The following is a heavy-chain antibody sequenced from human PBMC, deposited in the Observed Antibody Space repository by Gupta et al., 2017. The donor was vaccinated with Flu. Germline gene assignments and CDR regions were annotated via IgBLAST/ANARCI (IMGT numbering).Heavy chain of an antibody. CDR3: GRPECGGINCYSLQH. J-gene: IGHJ4*02. V-gene: IGHV1-2*06. D-gene: IGHD2-15*01. CDR2: IRPNNYAT. CDR1: GYSFGDYA. Sequence: QVQLVQSDTEVKKPGASVKVSCKASGYSFGDYAIHWVRQAPGQGLEWIGRIRPNNYATDLAQKLQGRVTLTVDTSISTAYMELSGLRSDDTALYYCGRPECGGINCYSLQHWGQGALLAVSS.